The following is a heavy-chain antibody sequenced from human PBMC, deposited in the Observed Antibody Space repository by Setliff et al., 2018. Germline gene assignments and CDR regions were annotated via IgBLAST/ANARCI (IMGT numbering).Heavy chain of an antibody. V-gene: IGHV3-66*02. J-gene: IGHJ4*02. D-gene: IGHD3-22*01. CDR3: ARTLDYDSSCYYPLDY. Sequence: PGGSLRLSCAASGFTVSSHYMSWVRQPPGKGLEWVSGIYSGGNTYYADSVKGRFTISRDNSKNTRDLQRNSLRVEDTAVYYCARTLDYDSSCYYPLDYLGQVTLVTVST. CDR1: GFTVSSHY. CDR2: IYSGGNT.